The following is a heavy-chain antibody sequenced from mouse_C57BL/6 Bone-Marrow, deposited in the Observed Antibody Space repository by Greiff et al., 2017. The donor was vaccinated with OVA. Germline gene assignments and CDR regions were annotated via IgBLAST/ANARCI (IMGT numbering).Heavy chain of an antibody. D-gene: IGHD3-1*01. CDR2: IYPRSGNT. V-gene: IGHV1-81*01. CDR1: GYTFTSYG. J-gene: IGHJ3*01. CDR3: ARGYPAY. Sequence: VMLVESGAELARPGASVKLSCKASGYTFTSYGISWVKQRTGQGLEWIGEIYPRSGNTYYNEKFKGKATLTADKSSSTAYMELRSLTSEDSAVYFCARGYPAYWGQGTLVTVSA.